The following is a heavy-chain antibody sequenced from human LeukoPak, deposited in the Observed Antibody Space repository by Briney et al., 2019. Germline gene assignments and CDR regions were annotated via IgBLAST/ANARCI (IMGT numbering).Heavy chain of an antibody. CDR1: GGTFSSYA. V-gene: IGHV1-69*01. D-gene: IGHD3-3*01. CDR3: ARALRFLESHMDV. Sequence: ASVKVSCKASGGTFSSYAISWVRQAPGQGLEWMGGIIPIFGTANYAQKFQGRVTITADESTSTAYMELSSLRSEDTAAYYCARALRFLESHMDVWGQGTTVTVSS. J-gene: IGHJ6*02. CDR2: IIPIFGTA.